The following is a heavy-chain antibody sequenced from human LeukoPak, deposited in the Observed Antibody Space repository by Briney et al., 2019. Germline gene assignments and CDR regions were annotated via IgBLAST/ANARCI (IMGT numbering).Heavy chain of an antibody. V-gene: IGHV4-39*07. CDR1: GGSISSSSYY. D-gene: IGHD3-22*01. CDR2: IHYSGST. J-gene: IGHJ4*02. CDR3: ARDIVGYDSSGYLDY. Sequence: SETLSLTCTVSGGSISSSSYYWGWIRQPPGKGLEWIGNIHYSGSTYYNPSLKSRVTISVDTSKNQFSLKLSSVTAADTAVYYCARDIVGYDSSGYLDYWGQGTLVTVSS.